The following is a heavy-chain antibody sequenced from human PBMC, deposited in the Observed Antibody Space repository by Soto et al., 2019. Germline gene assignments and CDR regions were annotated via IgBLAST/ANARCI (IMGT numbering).Heavy chain of an antibody. CDR3: ARDGGGPVGLYSSSLGY. Sequence: QVQLVQSGAEVKKPGASVKVSCKASGYTFTGYYMHWVRQAPGQGLEWMGWINPNSGGTNYAQKFQGRVTMTRDTSISTAYMELSRLRSDDTAVYYCARDGGGPVGLYSSSLGYWGQGTLVTVSS. D-gene: IGHD6-6*01. CDR1: GYTFTGYY. J-gene: IGHJ4*02. V-gene: IGHV1-2*02. CDR2: INPNSGGT.